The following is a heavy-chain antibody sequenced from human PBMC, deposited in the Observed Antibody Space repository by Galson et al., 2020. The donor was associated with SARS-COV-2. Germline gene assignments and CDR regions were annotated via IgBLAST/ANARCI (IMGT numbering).Heavy chain of an antibody. D-gene: IGHD4-4*01. J-gene: IGHJ4*02. Sequence: GESLKISCKGSGYSLNSYWIGWVRQMPGKGLEWMGIIYPGDSDTRYSPSFQGQVTISADKSISTAYLQWSSLKASDTAMYYCAIGGRADYSNYDAQVWGQGTLVTVSS. CDR3: AIGGRADYSNYDAQV. V-gene: IGHV5-51*01. CDR2: IYPGDSDT. CDR1: GYSLNSYW.